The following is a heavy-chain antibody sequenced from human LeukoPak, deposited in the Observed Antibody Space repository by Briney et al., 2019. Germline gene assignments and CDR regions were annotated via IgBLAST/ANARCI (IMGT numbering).Heavy chain of an antibody. J-gene: IGHJ4*02. V-gene: IGHV3-21*01. CDR1: GFTFSSFS. CDR3: ARGGGGSYYHLLDY. D-gene: IGHD1-26*01. Sequence: GGSLRLSCAASGFTFSSFSMNWVRQAPGKGLEWVSSISSSSSYIYYADSVKGRFTISRDNAKNSLYLQMNSLRAEDTAVYYCARGGGGSYYHLLDYWGQGTLVTVSS. CDR2: ISSSSSYI.